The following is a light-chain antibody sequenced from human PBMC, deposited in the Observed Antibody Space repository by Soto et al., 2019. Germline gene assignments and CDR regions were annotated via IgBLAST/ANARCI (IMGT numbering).Light chain of an antibody. J-gene: IGKJ5*01. CDR1: QSVSSY. CDR2: DAS. Sequence: EIVLTQSPATVSLSQGERATLSCRASQSVSSYLAWYQQEPGQAPRLLIYDASNRATGIPARFSGSGSGTDFTLTISSLEPEDFAVYYCQQRSNWPPIFGQGTRLEIK. CDR3: QQRSNWPPI. V-gene: IGKV3-11*01.